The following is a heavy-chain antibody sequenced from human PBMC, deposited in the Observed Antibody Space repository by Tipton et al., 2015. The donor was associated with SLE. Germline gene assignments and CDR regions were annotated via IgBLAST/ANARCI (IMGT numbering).Heavy chain of an antibody. J-gene: IGHJ4*02. V-gene: IGHV4-59*08. CDR2: IYYSGST. CDR1: GFTFSDYY. CDR3: ARPVEMEYYYDSSGYSPSYFDY. D-gene: IGHD3-22*01. Sequence: LRLSCAASGFTFSDYYMSWIRQPPGKGLEWIGYIYYSGSTNYNPSLKSRVTISVDTSKNQFSLKLSSVTAADTAVYYCARPVEMEYYYDSSGYSPSYFDYWGQGTLVTVSS.